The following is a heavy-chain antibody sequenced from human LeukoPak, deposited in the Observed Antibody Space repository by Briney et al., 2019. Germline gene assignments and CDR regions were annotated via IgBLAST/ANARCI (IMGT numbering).Heavy chain of an antibody. J-gene: IGHJ4*02. CDR3: ARARGDSSGYYYFAC. D-gene: IGHD3-22*01. CDR1: GGSFSGYY. Sequence: PSETLSLTCAVYGGSFSGYYWSWIRQPPGKGLEWIGEINHSGSTNYNPSLKSRVTISVDTSKNQFSLKLSSVTAADTAVYYCARARGDSSGYYYFACWGQGTLVTVSS. V-gene: IGHV4-34*01. CDR2: INHSGST.